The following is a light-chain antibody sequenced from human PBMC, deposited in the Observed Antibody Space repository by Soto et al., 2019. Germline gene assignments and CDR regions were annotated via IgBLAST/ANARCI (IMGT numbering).Light chain of an antibody. J-gene: IGKJ2*01. V-gene: IGKV3D-20*02. CDR1: QSVGNNY. Sequence: EIVLTQSPGTLSLSPGERATLSCRASQSVGNNYLAWYQQKPGQAPRLLIYGASSRATGFPDRFSGSGSGTDFTLTISRLEPEDFAVYYCQQRSNWPPRFIFGQGTKVEIK. CDR2: GAS. CDR3: QQRSNWPPRFI.